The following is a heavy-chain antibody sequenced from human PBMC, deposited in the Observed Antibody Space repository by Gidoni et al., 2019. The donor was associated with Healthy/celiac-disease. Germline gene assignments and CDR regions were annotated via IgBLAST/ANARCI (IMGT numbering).Heavy chain of an antibody. CDR2: INHSGST. CDR1: GGSLSGYY. J-gene: IGHJ2*01. V-gene: IGHV4-34*01. Sequence: QVQLQQWGAGLLKPSETLSLTCAVYGGSLSGYYWSWIRQPPGKGLEWIGEINHSGSTNYNPSLKSRVTISVDTSKNQFSLKLSSVTAADTAVYYCARGRSAAGTFYWYFDLWGRGTLVTVSS. CDR3: ARGRSAAGTFYWYFDL. D-gene: IGHD6-13*01.